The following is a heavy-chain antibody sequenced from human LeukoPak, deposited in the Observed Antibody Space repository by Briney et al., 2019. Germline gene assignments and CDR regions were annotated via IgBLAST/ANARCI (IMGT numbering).Heavy chain of an antibody. CDR3: ARQNRNGFDY. J-gene: IGHJ4*02. D-gene: IGHD2-8*01. V-gene: IGHV3-13*01. CDR2: TGTDGDT. Sequence: GGSLRLSCAASGFTFSTYDFHWVRQTTGKGLEWVSVTGTDGDTWYSGSVKGRFTISRENAKSSMYLQMNSLRVGDTAVYYCARQNRNGFDYWGQGTLVTVSS. CDR1: GFTFSTYD.